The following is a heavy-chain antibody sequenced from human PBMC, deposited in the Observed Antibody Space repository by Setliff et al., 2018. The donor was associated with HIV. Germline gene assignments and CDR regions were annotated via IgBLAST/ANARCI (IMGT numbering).Heavy chain of an antibody. CDR1: GGSFSDYY. D-gene: IGHD2-2*01. V-gene: IGHV4-34*01. Sequence: SETLSLTCGIYGGSFSDYYWSWIRQPPGKGLEWIGEIDHRGRPKYNPSLNSRVTMSVDKSRNQFSLKVSSVTAAETAVYYCARVSSTYWYSIPRDYYYYMDVWGEGTTVTVSS. J-gene: IGHJ6*03. CDR2: IDHRGRP. CDR3: ARVSSTYWYSIPRDYYYYMDV.